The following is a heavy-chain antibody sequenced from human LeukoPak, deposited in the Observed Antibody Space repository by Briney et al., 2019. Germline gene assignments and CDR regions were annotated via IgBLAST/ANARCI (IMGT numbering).Heavy chain of an antibody. Sequence: VASVKVSCKASGYTFTSYGISWVRQAPGQGLEWMGRIIPILGIANYAQKFQGRVTITADKSTSTAYMELSSLRSEDTAVYYCARDASYGGTSYWYFDLWGRGTLVTVSS. CDR2: IIPILGIA. V-gene: IGHV1-69*04. CDR3: ARDASYGGTSYWYFDL. CDR1: GYTFTSYG. D-gene: IGHD4-23*01. J-gene: IGHJ2*01.